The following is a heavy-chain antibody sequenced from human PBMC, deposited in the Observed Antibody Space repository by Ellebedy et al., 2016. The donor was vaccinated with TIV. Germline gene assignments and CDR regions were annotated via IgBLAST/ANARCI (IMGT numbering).Heavy chain of an antibody. Sequence: SETLSLTXAISGDSVSSNSAAWNWIRQSPSRGLEWLGRTYYRSKWYNDYAVSVKSRITINPDTSKNQFSLQLNSVTPEDTAVYYCARQPIYCGGDCFNDAFDIWGQGTMVTVSS. CDR1: GDSVSSNSAA. CDR3: ARQPIYCGGDCFNDAFDI. J-gene: IGHJ3*02. D-gene: IGHD2-21*02. CDR2: TYYRSKWYN. V-gene: IGHV6-1*01.